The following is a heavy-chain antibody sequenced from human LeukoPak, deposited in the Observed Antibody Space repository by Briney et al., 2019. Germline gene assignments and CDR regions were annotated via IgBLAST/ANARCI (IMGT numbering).Heavy chain of an antibody. V-gene: IGHV4-61*08. J-gene: IGHJ4*02. CDR1: GGSVSSGGYY. D-gene: IGHD6-19*01. Sequence: SETLSLTCTVSGGSVSSGGYYWSWIRQPPGKGLEWIGYIYYSGSTNYNPSLKSRVTISVDTSKNQFSLKLSSVTAADTAVYYCATNSGWYDYWGQGTLVTVSS. CDR3: ATNSGWYDY. CDR2: IYYSGST.